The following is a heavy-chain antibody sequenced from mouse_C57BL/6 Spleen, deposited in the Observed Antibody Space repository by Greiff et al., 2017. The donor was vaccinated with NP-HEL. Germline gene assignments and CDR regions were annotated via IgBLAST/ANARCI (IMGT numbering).Heavy chain of an antibody. CDR2: IWSGGRT. J-gene: IGHJ2*01. D-gene: IGHD2-4*01. CDR3: AKRYDYDGLDY. V-gene: IGHV2-4*01. Sequence: QVQLQQSGPGLVQPSQSLSITCTVSGFSLTSYGVPWVRQPPGKGLEWLGVIWSGGRTDYNAAFISRLSISKDNSKSQVFFKMNSLQADDTAIYDCAKRYDYDGLDYWGQGTTLTVSS. CDR1: GFSLTSYG.